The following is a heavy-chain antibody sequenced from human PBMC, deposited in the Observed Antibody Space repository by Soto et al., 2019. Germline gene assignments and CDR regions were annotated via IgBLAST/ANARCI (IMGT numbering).Heavy chain of an antibody. CDR2: INHSGST. D-gene: IGHD3-22*01. V-gene: IGHV4-34*01. CDR1: GGSFSGYY. CDR3: ARGPGDSSGRTFDY. J-gene: IGHJ4*02. Sequence: QVQLQQWGAGLLKPSETLSLTCTVYGGSFSGYYWSWIRQPPGKGLEWIGEINHSGSTNYNPSLTSRVTISVDTSKNQFSLKLSSVTAADTAVYYCARGPGDSSGRTFDYWGQGTLVTVSS.